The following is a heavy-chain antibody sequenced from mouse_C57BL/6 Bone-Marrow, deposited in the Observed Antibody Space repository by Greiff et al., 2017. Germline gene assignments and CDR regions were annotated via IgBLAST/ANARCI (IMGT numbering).Heavy chain of an antibody. CDR1: GYTFTSHW. Sequence: VQLQQPGAELVMPGASVKLSCKASGYTFTSHWMHWVKQRPGQGLEWIGEIDPSDSYTNYNQKFKGKSTLTVDKSSSTAYMQLSSLTSEDSAVYYCAAYYSNYVDYWGQGTTLTVSS. CDR2: IDPSDSYT. V-gene: IGHV1-69*01. D-gene: IGHD2-5*01. J-gene: IGHJ2*01. CDR3: AAYYSNYVDY.